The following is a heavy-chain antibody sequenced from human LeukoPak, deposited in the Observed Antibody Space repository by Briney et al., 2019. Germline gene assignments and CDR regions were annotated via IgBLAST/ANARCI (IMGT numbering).Heavy chain of an antibody. D-gene: IGHD3-22*01. V-gene: IGHV1-69*05. J-gene: IGHJ4*02. CDR3: VRDGRKYYDSSVLDYFDY. CDR2: VLPIFNKT. Sequence: GASVKVSCKASGGTFSNYAINWVRQAPGQGLEWMGGVLPIFNKTNYAQKFQGGVTITTDEFTSAAYMELSSLRSEDTAVYYCVRDGRKYYDSSVLDYFDYWGQGTLVTVSS. CDR1: GGTFSNYA.